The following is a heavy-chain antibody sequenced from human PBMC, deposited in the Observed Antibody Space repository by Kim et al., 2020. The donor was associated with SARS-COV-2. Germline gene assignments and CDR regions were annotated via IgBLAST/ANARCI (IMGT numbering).Heavy chain of an antibody. V-gene: IGHV4-59*01. D-gene: IGHD3-10*01. J-gene: IGHJ4*02. CDR3: ARSAGRFGELLPFDY. Sequence: PSHKSRVTTQADTSTNQVSLRLSSVTAADTAVYYCARSAGRFGELLPFDYWGQGTLVTVSS.